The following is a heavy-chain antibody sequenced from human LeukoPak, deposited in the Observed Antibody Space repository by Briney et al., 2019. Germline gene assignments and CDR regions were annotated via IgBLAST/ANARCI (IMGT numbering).Heavy chain of an antibody. J-gene: IGHJ6*02. CDR3: TTVHVVVVTAIQQDV. Sequence: GGSLRLSCAASGFTFSNAWMSWVRQAPGKGLEWVGRIKSKTDGGTTDYAAPVKGRFTISRDDSKNTLYLQMNSLKTEDTAVYYCTTVHVVVVTAIQQDVWGQGTTVTVSS. CDR2: IKSKTDGGTT. D-gene: IGHD2-21*02. V-gene: IGHV3-15*01. CDR1: GFTFSNAW.